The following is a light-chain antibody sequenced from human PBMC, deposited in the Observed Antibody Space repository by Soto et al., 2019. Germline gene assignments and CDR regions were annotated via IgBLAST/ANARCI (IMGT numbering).Light chain of an antibody. V-gene: IGKV3-15*01. J-gene: IGKJ1*01. CDR2: GAS. CDR3: LQYHYWWT. Sequence: EFVLTQSPGTLSLSPGERATLSCRASQSVSNNYLAWYQQKPGQAPRLLIYGASNRATGVSARFSGSGSGTEFTLTISSLQSEDFAVYYCLQYHYWWTFGQGTKVDIK. CDR1: QSVSNN.